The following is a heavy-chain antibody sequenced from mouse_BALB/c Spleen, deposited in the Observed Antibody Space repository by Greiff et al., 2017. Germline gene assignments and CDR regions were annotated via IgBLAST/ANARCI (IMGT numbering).Heavy chain of an antibody. Sequence: QVQLKESGAELVKPGASVKLSCKASGYTFTSYYMYWVKQRPGQGLEWIGEINPSNGGTNFNEKFKSKATLTVDKSSSTAYMQLSSLTSEDSAVYYCTRWDYGNYVDYAMDYWGQGTSVTVSS. V-gene: IGHV1S81*02. J-gene: IGHJ4*01. CDR1: GYTFTSYY. CDR3: TRWDYGNYVDYAMDY. CDR2: INPSNGGT. D-gene: IGHD2-1*01.